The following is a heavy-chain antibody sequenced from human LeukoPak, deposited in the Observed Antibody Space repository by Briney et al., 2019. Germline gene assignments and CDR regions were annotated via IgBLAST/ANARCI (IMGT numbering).Heavy chain of an antibody. CDR1: GGSISSSNW. V-gene: IGHV4-4*02. J-gene: IGHJ4*02. D-gene: IGHD3-22*01. CDR3: AREQYDSSGYYVDY. CDR2: IYHSGST. Sequence: PSETLSLTCAVSGGSISSSNWWSWVRQPPGKGLEWIGEIYHSGSTNYNPSLKSRVTISVDKSKNQFSLKLSSVTAADTAVYYCAREQYDSSGYYVDYWGQGTLVTVSS.